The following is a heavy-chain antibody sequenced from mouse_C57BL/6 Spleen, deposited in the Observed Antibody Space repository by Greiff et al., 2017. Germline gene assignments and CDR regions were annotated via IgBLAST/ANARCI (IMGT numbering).Heavy chain of an antibody. J-gene: IGHJ2*01. CDR2: IDPETGGT. CDR3: TSYDYGYYFDY. D-gene: IGHD2-4*01. Sequence: VQLQQSGAELVRPGASVTLSCEASGYTFTDYEMHWVKQTPVHGLEWIGAIDPETGGTAYNQKFKGKAILTADKSSSTAYMELRSLTSEDSAVYYCTSYDYGYYFDYWGQGTTLTVSS. V-gene: IGHV1-15*01. CDR1: GYTFTDYE.